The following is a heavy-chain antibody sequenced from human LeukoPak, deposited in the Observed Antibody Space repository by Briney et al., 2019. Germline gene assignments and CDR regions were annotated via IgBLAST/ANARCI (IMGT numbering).Heavy chain of an antibody. CDR3: ARTYIPSDAFNI. CDR1: GGSISRYY. D-gene: IGHD2-21*01. J-gene: IGHJ3*02. Sequence: SETLSLTCTLSGGSISRYYWNWVRHPPRKGLGWIGCIYYSGNTNYNPSLKSRVTISVDTSRNQFSLKLRSVPAADTAVYYCARTYIPSDAFNIWGQGTLVTVSS. V-gene: IGHV4-59*01. CDR2: IYYSGNT.